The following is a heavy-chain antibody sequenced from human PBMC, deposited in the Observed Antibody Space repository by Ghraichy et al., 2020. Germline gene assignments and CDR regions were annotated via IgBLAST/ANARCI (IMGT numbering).Heavy chain of an antibody. D-gene: IGHD6-13*01. CDR3: ARGLSSWYDYYYYGMDV. Sequence: SETLSLTCTVSGGSISSYYWSWIRQPPGKGLEWIGYIYYSGSTNYNPSLKSRVTILVDTSKNQFSLKLSSVTAADTAVYYCARGLSSWYDYYYYGMDVWGQGTTVTVSS. CDR2: IYYSGST. J-gene: IGHJ6*02. V-gene: IGHV4-59*01. CDR1: GGSISSYY.